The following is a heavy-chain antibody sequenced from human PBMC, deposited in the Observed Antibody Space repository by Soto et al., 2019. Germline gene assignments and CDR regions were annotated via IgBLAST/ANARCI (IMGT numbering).Heavy chain of an antibody. V-gene: IGHV1-69*06. D-gene: IGHD3-9*01. J-gene: IGHJ6*02. CDR2: IIPIVGTT. CDR3: AREVYDILTDYPYYGMDG. CDR1: GGTFSSYA. Sequence: SVKVSCKASGGTFSSYAISWVRQAPGQGLEWMGGIIPIVGTTNYAQKFQGRVTMTADTSTSTAYMELSSLRSDDTAVYYCAREVYDILTDYPYYGMDGWGQGTTVTVAS.